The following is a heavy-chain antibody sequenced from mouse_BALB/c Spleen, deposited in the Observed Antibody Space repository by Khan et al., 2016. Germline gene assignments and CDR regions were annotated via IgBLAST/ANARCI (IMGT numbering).Heavy chain of an antibody. V-gene: IGHV3-2*02. CDR2: ITYSGST. J-gene: IGHJ4*01. Sequence: EVKLLESGPGLVKPSQSLSLTCTVTGYSITSDYAWNWIRQFPGNKLEWMGYITYSGSTTYNPSLKSRISITRDTSKNQFFLQLSSVTTEDTATYYCANMDYWGQGSSVTVSS. CDR3: ANMDY. CDR1: GYSITSDYA.